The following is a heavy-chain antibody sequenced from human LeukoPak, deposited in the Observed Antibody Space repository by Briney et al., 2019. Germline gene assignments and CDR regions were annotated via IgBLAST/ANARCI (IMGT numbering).Heavy chain of an antibody. CDR3: GKGRRFGQFFDY. D-gene: IGHD3-10*01. V-gene: IGHV3-23*01. CDR1: GFTFISHA. J-gene: IGHJ4*02. Sequence: GGSLRLSCAASGFTFISHAMTWVRQAPGKGLEWVSAISGSGDSAYYADSVKGRFTISRDNSKNTLYLQMNSLRAEDTAVYYCGKGRRFGQFFDYWGQGTLVTVSS. CDR2: ISGSGDSA.